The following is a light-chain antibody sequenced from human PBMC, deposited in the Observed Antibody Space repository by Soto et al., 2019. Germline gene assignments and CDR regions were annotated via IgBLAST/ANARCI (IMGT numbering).Light chain of an antibody. CDR1: RGIGNA. J-gene: IGKJ4*01. Sequence: DIQMTQSPSSLSASVGDRVTITCRPSRGIGNALAWYQQKPGTVPKLLIHGASTLQSGVPSRFSGSGSGADFTLTISSLQPEDFAVYYCQQHNSAPTFGRGTKVDIK. CDR2: GAS. V-gene: IGKV1-27*01. CDR3: QQHNSAPT.